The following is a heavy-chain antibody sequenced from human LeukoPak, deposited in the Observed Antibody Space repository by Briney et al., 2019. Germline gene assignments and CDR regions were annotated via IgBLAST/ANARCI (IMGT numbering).Heavy chain of an antibody. CDR3: AKRFLGYYDSSGYVTDAFDI. V-gene: IGHV3-23*01. CDR1: GFTFSSYA. Sequence: PGGSLRLSCAASGFTFSSYAMSSVRQAPGKGLEWVSAISGSGGSTYYADSVKGRFTISRDNSKNTLYLKMSSLRAEDTAVYYCAKRFLGYYDSSGYVTDAFDIWGQGTMVTVSS. D-gene: IGHD3-22*01. J-gene: IGHJ3*02. CDR2: ISGSGGST.